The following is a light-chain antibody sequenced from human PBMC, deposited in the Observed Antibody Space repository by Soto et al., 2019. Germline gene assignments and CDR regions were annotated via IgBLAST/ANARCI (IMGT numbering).Light chain of an antibody. CDR1: QSVSTY. CDR2: ETS. CDR3: QQRTNWPLT. Sequence: EIVLTQSPATLSLSPGEGATLSCRASQSVSTYLAWYQQKPGQAPRLLIYETSKRATGIPARFSGSGSGTDFTLTISSLEPEDSAVYFCQQRTNWPLTFGGGTKVEIK. V-gene: IGKV3-11*01. J-gene: IGKJ4*01.